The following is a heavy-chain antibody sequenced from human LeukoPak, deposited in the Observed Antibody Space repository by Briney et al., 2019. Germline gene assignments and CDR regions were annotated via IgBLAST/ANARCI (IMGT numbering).Heavy chain of an antibody. D-gene: IGHD3-10*01. CDR1: GFTFSSYE. CDR3: ARATSYYTSFDY. J-gene: IGHJ4*02. Sequence: GGSLRLSCAASGFTFSSYEMNWVRQAPGKGLEWVSYISSSGSTIYYADSVKGRFTISRDNAKNSLYLQMNSLRAEDTAVYYCARATSYYTSFDYWGQGTLVTVSS. V-gene: IGHV3-48*03. CDR2: ISSSGSTI.